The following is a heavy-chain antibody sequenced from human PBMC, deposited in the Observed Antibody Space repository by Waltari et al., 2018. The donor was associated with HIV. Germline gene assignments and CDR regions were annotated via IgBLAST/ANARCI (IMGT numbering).Heavy chain of an antibody. CDR1: GFSLSKLGVG. CDR2: IYWDDDK. CDR3: AHSDLYHFDIIGYQSPFDN. J-gene: IGHJ4*02. V-gene: IGHV2-5*02. D-gene: IGHD3-22*01. Sequence: QITLKESGPTLVKPTQTLTLTCTFSGFSLSKLGVGVGWIRQPPGKPLEWLAFIYWDDDKRYSPSLKSRLTITKDTSKNQGVLTMTNMDPVDTATYYCAHSDLYHFDIIGYQSPFDNWGQGTLVTVSS.